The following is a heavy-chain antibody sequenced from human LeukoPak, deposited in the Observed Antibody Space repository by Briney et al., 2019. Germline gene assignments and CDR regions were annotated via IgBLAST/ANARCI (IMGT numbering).Heavy chain of an antibody. Sequence: PSETLSLTCTVSGGSISSYYWSWIRQPPGKGLEWIGYIYYSGSTNYNPSLKSRVTISVDTSKNQFSLKLSSVTAADTAVYYCARDRVPAAQAFCSGGSCYHPPHYYYMDVWGKGTTVTISS. CDR2: IYYSGST. J-gene: IGHJ6*03. CDR3: ARDRVPAAQAFCSGGSCYHPPHYYYMDV. D-gene: IGHD2-15*01. CDR1: GGSISSYY. V-gene: IGHV4-59*01.